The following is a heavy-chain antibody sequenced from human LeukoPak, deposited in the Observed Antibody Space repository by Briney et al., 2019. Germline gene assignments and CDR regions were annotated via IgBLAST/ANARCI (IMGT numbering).Heavy chain of an antibody. CDR3: AKVGATTDAFDI. D-gene: IGHD1-26*01. V-gene: IGHV6-1*01. J-gene: IGHJ3*02. Sequence: SQTLSLTCAISGDSVSSNSAAWNWIRQSPSRGPEWLGRTYYRSKWYNDYAVSVKSRITINPDTSKNQFSLQLNSVTPEDTAVYYCAKVGATTDAFDIWGQGTMVTVSS. CDR2: TYYRSKWYN. CDR1: GDSVSSNSAA.